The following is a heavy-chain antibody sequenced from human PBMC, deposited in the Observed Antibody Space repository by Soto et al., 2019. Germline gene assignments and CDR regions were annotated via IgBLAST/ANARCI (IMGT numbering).Heavy chain of an antibody. J-gene: IGHJ6*02. Sequence: QVQLQESGPGLVKPSETLSLTCTVSGGSISSNFWSWTRQPPRKGLEWIGNFYYTGSTNYNASLKSRVTISVDTSKNQFYLKLSSVTAADTAVYYCARLQRTVTAYYYYYDMDVWGQGTTVTVSS. V-gene: IGHV4-59*01. CDR1: GGSISSNF. CDR2: FYYTGST. CDR3: ARLQRTVTAYYYYYDMDV. D-gene: IGHD2-21*02.